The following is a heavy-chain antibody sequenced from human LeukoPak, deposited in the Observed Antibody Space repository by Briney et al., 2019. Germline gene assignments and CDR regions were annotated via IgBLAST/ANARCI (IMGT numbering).Heavy chain of an antibody. Sequence: SETLSLTCTVSGDSITSHYWSWIRQPPGRGLEWIGYIYYSGITKYTPSLKSRVTMSVDTSKNQFSLKLSSVTAADTAVYYCARGHCSSTSCYENWFDPWGQGTLDTVSS. V-gene: IGHV4-59*11. J-gene: IGHJ5*02. D-gene: IGHD2-2*01. CDR3: ARGHCSSTSCYENWFDP. CDR2: IYYSGIT. CDR1: GDSITSHY.